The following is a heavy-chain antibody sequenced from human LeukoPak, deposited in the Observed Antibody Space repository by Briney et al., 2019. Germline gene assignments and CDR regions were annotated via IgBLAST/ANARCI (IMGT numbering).Heavy chain of an antibody. J-gene: IGHJ4*02. CDR3: ARDAGRVYYDFWSGYWAGYYFDY. V-gene: IGHV1-18*01. CDR2: ISAYNGNT. CDR1: GYTFTSYG. Sequence: ASVKVCCKASGYTFTSYGISWVRLAPGQGLEWMGWISAYNGNTNYAQKLQGRVTMTTDTSTSTAYMELRSLRSDDTAVYYCARDAGRVYYDFWSGYWAGYYFDYWGQGTLVTVSS. D-gene: IGHD3-3*01.